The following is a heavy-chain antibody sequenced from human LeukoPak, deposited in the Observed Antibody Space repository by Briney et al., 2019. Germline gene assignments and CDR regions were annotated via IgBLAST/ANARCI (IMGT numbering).Heavy chain of an antibody. D-gene: IGHD3-22*01. CDR1: GGSFSGYY. V-gene: IGHV4-34*01. J-gene: IGHJ4*02. CDR3: ARINSYYYDSSGYSDY. Sequence: SETLSLTCAVYGGSFSGYYWSWIRQPPGKGLEWIGEINHSGSTNYNPSLKSRVTISVDTSKNQFSLKLSSVTAADTAVYYCARINSYYYDSSGYSDYRGQGTLVTVSS. CDR2: INHSGST.